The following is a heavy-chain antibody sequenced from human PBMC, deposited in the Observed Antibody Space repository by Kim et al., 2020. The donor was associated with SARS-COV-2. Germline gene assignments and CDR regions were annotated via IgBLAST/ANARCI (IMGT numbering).Heavy chain of an antibody. J-gene: IGHJ4*02. V-gene: IGHV3-23*01. CDR2: GST. D-gene: IGHD6-13*01. CDR3: AKLLVRDDY. Sequence: GSTSYADSVKGRFTSARDNSKNTLYLEMNSLRAEDTAVYYCAKLLVRDDYWGQGTLVTVSS.